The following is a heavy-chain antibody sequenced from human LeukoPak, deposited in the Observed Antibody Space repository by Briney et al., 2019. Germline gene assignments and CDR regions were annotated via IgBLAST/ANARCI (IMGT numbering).Heavy chain of an antibody. Sequence: GVSLRLSCAASGFTISSYSMNWVRQAPGKGLEWVSSISSSSSYIYYADSVKGRFTISRDNAKNSLYLQMNSLRAEDTAVYYCARDRYYGDYPELVDYWGQGTLVTVSS. D-gene: IGHD4-17*01. J-gene: IGHJ4*02. CDR3: ARDRYYGDYPELVDY. CDR2: ISSSSSYI. CDR1: GFTISSYS. V-gene: IGHV3-21*01.